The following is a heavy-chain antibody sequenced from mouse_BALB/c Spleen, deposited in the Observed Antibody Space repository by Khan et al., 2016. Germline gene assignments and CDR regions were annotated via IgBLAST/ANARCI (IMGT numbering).Heavy chain of an antibody. CDR3: ARKLPGLYFDY. D-gene: IGHD2-1*01. CDR2: IDPANGNT. CDR1: GFNIKDTY. Sequence: EVQLQQPGAELVKPGASVKLSCTASGFNIKDTYMHWVKQRPEQGLEWIGRIDPANGNTKYDPKFQGKATITADTSSNTAYLQLSSLTSEDTAVYYCARKLPGLYFDYWGQGTTLTVSS. V-gene: IGHV14-3*02. J-gene: IGHJ2*01.